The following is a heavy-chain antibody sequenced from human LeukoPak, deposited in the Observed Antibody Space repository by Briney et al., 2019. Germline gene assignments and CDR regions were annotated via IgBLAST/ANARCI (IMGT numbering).Heavy chain of an antibody. J-gene: IGHJ5*02. D-gene: IGHD6-19*01. CDR3: AAESERWLVRT. CDR1: GGSISSYY. CDR2: IHYSGST. Sequence: PSETLSLTCTVSGGSISSYYWNWIRQPPGKGLEWIGYIHYSGSTNYNPSLKSRVTISIDTSKNQFSLKLNSVTAADTAVYYCAAESERWLVRTWGQGTLVTVSS. V-gene: IGHV4-59*08.